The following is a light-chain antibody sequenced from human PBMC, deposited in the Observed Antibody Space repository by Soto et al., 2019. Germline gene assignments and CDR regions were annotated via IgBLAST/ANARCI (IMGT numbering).Light chain of an antibody. V-gene: IGLV1-44*01. Sequence: QSVLTQPPSASWTPGQRVSISCSGSSSNIGSNLVCWYQQVPGTAPQLLIYANNQRPSGVPDRFSGSKSGTSASLAISGLKSEDEADYYCAARDDNLNGYVFGTGTKVTVL. J-gene: IGLJ1*01. CDR3: AARDDNLNGYV. CDR1: SSNIGSNL. CDR2: ANN.